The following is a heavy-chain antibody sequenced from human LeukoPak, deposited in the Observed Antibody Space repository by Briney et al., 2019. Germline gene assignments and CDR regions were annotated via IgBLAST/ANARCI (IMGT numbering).Heavy chain of an antibody. J-gene: IGHJ6*03. CDR1: GFTFSRSW. D-gene: IGHD6-13*01. Sequence: GGSLRLSCTASGFTFSRSWMNWIRQAPGKGLEWLTHIRYDESATYYADSVKGRFTISRENSKNTLYLQMNSLRPEDTAVYYCAKQMMERQQYYYMDVWGKGTSVTVSS. CDR3: AKQMMERQQYYYMDV. CDR2: IRYDESAT. V-gene: IGHV3-30*02.